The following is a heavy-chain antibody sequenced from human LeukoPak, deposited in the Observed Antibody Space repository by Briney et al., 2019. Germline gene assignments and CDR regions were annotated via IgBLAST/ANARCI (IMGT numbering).Heavy chain of an antibody. V-gene: IGHV4-34*01. CDR2: INHSGST. CDR1: GVSFSGYY. Sequence: SETLSLTSAVYGVSFSGYYWSWIRQPPGKGLEWIGEINHSGSTNYNPSLKSRVTISVDTSKNQFSLKLSSVTAADTAVYYCARVGPIVATIDDAFDIWGQGTMVTVSS. D-gene: IGHD5-12*01. CDR3: ARVGPIVATIDDAFDI. J-gene: IGHJ3*02.